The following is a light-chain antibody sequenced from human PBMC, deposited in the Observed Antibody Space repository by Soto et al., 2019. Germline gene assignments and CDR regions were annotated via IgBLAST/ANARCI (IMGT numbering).Light chain of an antibody. Sequence: EILMTQSPATLSVSPGERATLSCTASQSVFNNLAWYQQKPGQAPRLLIYDASNRATGIPARFSGSGSGTDFTLTISSLEPEDFAVYYCQQRSNWLWTFGQGTKVDI. CDR2: DAS. J-gene: IGKJ1*01. CDR1: QSVFNN. CDR3: QQRSNWLWT. V-gene: IGKV3-11*01.